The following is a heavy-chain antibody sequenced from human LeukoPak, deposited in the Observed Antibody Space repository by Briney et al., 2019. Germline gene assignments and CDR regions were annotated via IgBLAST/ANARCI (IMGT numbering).Heavy chain of an antibody. Sequence: ASVKVSCKASGYTFTSYDINWVRQATGQGLEWMGWMNPNSGNTGYAQKLQGRVTMTTDTSTSTAYMELRSLRSDDTAVYYCAIAVAGTLNWFDPWGQGTLVTVSS. D-gene: IGHD6-19*01. J-gene: IGHJ5*02. CDR3: AIAVAGTLNWFDP. CDR2: MNPNSGNT. CDR1: GYTFTSYD. V-gene: IGHV1-8*02.